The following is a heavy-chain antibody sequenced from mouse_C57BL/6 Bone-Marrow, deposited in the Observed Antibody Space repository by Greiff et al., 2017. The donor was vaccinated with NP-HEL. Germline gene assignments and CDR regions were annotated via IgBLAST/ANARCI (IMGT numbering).Heavy chain of an antibody. CDR1: GYTFTSYW. V-gene: IGHV1-52*01. Sequence: QVQLQQPGAELVRPGSSVKLSCKASGYTFTSYWMHWVKQRPIQGLEWIGNIDPSDSETHYNQKFKDKATLTVDKSSSTAYMQLSSLTSEDSAVYYCARGGLNAGVADGGQGTLVTVSA. CDR3: ARGGLNAGVAD. D-gene: IGHD2-4*01. J-gene: IGHJ3*01. CDR2: IDPSDSET.